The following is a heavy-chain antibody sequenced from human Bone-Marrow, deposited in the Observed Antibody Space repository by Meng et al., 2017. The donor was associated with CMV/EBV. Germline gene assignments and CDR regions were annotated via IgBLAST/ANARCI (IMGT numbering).Heavy chain of an antibody. CDR2: IIPIFGTA. V-gene: IGHV1-69*06. Sequence: KAAGGTFSSYAISWVRQAPGQGLEWMGGIIPIFGTANYEQKFQGRVTITADKSTSTDYMELSSLRSEDTAVYYCARGAPQGEEDWFDPWGQGTLVTVSS. J-gene: IGHJ5*02. CDR1: GGTFSSYA. CDR3: ARGAPQGEEDWFDP. D-gene: IGHD3-10*01.